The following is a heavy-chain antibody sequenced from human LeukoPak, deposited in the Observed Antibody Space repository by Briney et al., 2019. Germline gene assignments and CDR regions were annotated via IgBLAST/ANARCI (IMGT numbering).Heavy chain of an antibody. D-gene: IGHD2-15*01. Sequence: KSSETLSLTCTVSGCSISSYYWSWIRQPPGKGLEWIGYIYYSGSTNYNPSLKSRVTISVDTSKNQFSLKLSSVTAADTAVYYCARVGAYCSGGSCHDYWGQGTLVTVSS. V-gene: IGHV4-59*01. CDR2: IYYSGST. CDR1: GCSISSYY. J-gene: IGHJ4*02. CDR3: ARVGAYCSGGSCHDY.